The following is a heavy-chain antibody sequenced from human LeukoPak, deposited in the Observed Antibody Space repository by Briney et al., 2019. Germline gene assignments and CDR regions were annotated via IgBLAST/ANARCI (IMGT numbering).Heavy chain of an antibody. V-gene: IGHV3-23*01. CDR3: AEETAIGGSPIFDS. Sequence: GGSLRLSCAASGFTFNSYAMSWVRQAPGKGLEWVSGIVGGGTGTFYADSVKGRFTISRDNSENTLFLQMNSLRAEDTAVYYCAEETAIGGSPIFDSWGQGTLVTVSS. CDR2: IVGGGTGT. CDR1: GFTFNSYA. D-gene: IGHD2-21*02. J-gene: IGHJ4*02.